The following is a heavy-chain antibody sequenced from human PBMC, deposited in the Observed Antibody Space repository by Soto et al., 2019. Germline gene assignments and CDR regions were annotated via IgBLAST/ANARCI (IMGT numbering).Heavy chain of an antibody. V-gene: IGHV1-18*01. CDR2: ISAYNGNT. CDR1: GYTFTSYG. D-gene: IGHD3-10*01. CDR3: ARNYGSGSYVNWFDP. Sequence: QVQLVQSGAEVKKPGASVKVSCKASGYTFTSYGISWVRQAPGQGLEWMGWISAYNGNTNYAQKHRRRVTMTTDTSTSTAYMELRSLRSDDTAVYYCARNYGSGSYVNWFDPWGQGTLVTVSS. J-gene: IGHJ5*02.